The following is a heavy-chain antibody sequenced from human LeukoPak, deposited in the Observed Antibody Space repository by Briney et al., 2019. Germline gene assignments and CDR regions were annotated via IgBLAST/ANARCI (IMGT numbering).Heavy chain of an antibody. V-gene: IGHV3-48*03. CDR3: ARRGVGGSHFDY. Sequence: GGSLRLSCAGSGFTFSDYQMTWVRQAAGKGLEWLSYISSSGSTIYYADSVKGRFTISRDNAKNSLYLQTNSLRAEDTAVYYCARRGVGGSHFDYWGQGTLVTVSS. CDR1: GFTFSDYQ. CDR2: ISSSGSTI. J-gene: IGHJ4*02. D-gene: IGHD3-10*01.